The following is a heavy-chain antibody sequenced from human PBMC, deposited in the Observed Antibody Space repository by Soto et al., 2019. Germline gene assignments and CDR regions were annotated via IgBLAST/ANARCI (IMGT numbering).Heavy chain of an antibody. CDR1: GGTFSSYA. J-gene: IGHJ5*02. V-gene: IGHV1-69*13. Sequence: SVKVSCKASGGTFSSYAISWVRQAPGQGLEWMGGIIPIFGTANYAQKFQGRVTITADESTSTAYMELSSLRSEDTAVYYCARYPFTMVRGASVGFDPWGQGTLVTVSS. CDR2: IIPIFGTA. CDR3: ARYPFTMVRGASVGFDP. D-gene: IGHD3-10*01.